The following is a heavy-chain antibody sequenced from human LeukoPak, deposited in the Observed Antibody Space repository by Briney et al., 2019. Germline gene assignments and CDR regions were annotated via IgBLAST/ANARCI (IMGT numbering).Heavy chain of an antibody. D-gene: IGHD1-26*01. V-gene: IGHV3-30*18. CDR3: AKDLSGSSHYGMDV. J-gene: IGHJ6*02. CDR1: GFTFSSYG. CDR2: ISYDGSNK. Sequence: GGSLRLSRAASGFTFSSYGMHWVRQAPGKGLEWVAVISYDGSNKYYADSVKGRFTISRDNSKNTLYLQMNSLRAEDTAVYYCAKDLSGSSHYGMDVWGQGTTVTVSS.